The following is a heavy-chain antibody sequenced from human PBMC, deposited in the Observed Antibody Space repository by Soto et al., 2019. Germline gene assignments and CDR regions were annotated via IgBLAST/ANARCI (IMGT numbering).Heavy chain of an antibody. V-gene: IGHV3-64D*06. D-gene: IGHD6-13*01. CDR3: VNGYSSSWSTFVGY. Sequence: GGSLRLSCSASGFTFSSYAMHWVRQAPGKGLEYVSAISSNGGSTYYADSVKGRFTISRDNSKNTLYLQMSSLRAEDTAVYYCVNGYSSSWSTFVGYWGQGTLVTVSS. J-gene: IGHJ4*02. CDR1: GFTFSSYA. CDR2: ISSNGGST.